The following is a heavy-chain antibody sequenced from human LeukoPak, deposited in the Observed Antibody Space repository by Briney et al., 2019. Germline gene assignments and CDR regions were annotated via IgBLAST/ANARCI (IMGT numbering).Heavy chain of an antibody. J-gene: IGHJ4*02. D-gene: IGHD1-1*01. Sequence: PGGSLRLSCAASGFTFSSYAMSWVRQAPGKGLEWVSGISGSGGSTYYAESVKGRLTISRDNSKNTLYLQMHSLRAEDTAVYYCARQLDPNDYWGQGTLVTVSS. CDR2: ISGSGGST. CDR1: GFTFSSYA. V-gene: IGHV3-23*01. CDR3: ARQLDPNDY.